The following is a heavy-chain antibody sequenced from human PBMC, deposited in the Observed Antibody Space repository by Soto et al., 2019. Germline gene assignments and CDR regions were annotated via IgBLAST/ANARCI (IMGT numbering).Heavy chain of an antibody. CDR2: MNPNSGNT. J-gene: IGHJ4*02. CDR1: GYTFTSYD. V-gene: IGHV1-8*01. D-gene: IGHD6-19*01. Sequence: GASVKVSCKASGYTFTSYDINWVRQATGQGLEWMGWMNPNSGNTGYAQKFQGRVTMTRNTSISTAYMELSSLRSEDTAVYYCARLAVAEDYFDYWGQGTLGTVSS. CDR3: ARLAVAEDYFDY.